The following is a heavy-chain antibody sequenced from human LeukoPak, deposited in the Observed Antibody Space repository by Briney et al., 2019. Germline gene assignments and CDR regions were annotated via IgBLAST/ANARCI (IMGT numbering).Heavy chain of an antibody. CDR2: VGASGGST. CDR3: AKDLFSSTGIDS. J-gene: IGHJ4*02. D-gene: IGHD1-14*01. Sequence: GGSLRLSCAASGFIFSSYAMSWDRQAPGKGLEWVAVVGASGGSTWYADSVKGRLTISRDNSKNTLYLQMNSLRVEDTAVYYCAKDLFSSTGIDSWGQGALVTVSS. CDR1: GFIFSSYA. V-gene: IGHV3-23*01.